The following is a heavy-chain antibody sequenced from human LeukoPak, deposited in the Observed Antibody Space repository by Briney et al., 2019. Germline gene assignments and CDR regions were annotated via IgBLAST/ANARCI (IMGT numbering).Heavy chain of an antibody. CDR2: ISYDGSNK. D-gene: IGHD4-23*01. Sequence: PGGSLRLSCAASGFTFSSYAMHWVRQAPGKGLEWVAVISYDGSNKYYADSVKGRFTISRDNSKNTLYLQMNSLRAEDTAVYYCARGTYNPHITVVMLCDFDFGGQGTLVTVSS. V-gene: IGHV3-30-3*01. CDR1: GFTFSSYA. CDR3: ARGTYNPHITVVMLCDFDF. J-gene: IGHJ4*02.